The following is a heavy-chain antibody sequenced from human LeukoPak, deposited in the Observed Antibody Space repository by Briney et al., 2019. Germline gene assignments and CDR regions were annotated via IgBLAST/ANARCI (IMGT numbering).Heavy chain of an antibody. J-gene: IGHJ4*02. CDR2: ISTTSSTI. CDR1: GFTFSPYS. D-gene: IGHD3-22*01. CDR3: AGGGAYGSSGYHGRFDY. V-gene: IGHV3-48*02. Sequence: PGGSLRLSCAASGFTFSPYSMNWVRQAPGKGLEWISYISTTSSTIYYADSVKGRFTISRDNAKNSLYLQMTRLRDEDTAVYYCAGGGAYGSSGYHGRFDYRGQGTLVTVSS.